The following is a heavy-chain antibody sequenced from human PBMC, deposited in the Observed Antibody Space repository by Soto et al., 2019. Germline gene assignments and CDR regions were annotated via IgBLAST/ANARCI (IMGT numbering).Heavy chain of an antibody. J-gene: IGHJ4*02. V-gene: IGHV4-59*01. D-gene: IGHD2-8*01. CDR1: GGSISSYY. CDR3: ARDPGYCTNGVCFVY. Sequence: SETLSLTCTVSGGSISSYYWSWIRQPPGKGLEWIGYIYYSGSTNYNPSLKSRVTISVDTSKNQFSLKLSSVTAADTAVYYCARDPGYCTNGVCFVYWGQGTLVTVSS. CDR2: IYYSGST.